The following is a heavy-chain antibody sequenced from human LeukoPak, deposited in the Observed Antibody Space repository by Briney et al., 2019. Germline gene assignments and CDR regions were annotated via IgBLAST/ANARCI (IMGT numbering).Heavy chain of an antibody. D-gene: IGHD5-18*01. CDR3: AKVVGIQLWFGFDY. V-gene: IGHV3-43*01. Sequence: GGSLRLSCAASGFTFSTSAMSWVRQAPGKGLEWVSLISWDGGSTYYADSVKGRFTISRDNSKNSLYLQMNSLRTEDTALYYCAKVVGIQLWFGFDYWGQGTLVTVSS. J-gene: IGHJ4*02. CDR1: GFTFSTSA. CDR2: ISWDGGST.